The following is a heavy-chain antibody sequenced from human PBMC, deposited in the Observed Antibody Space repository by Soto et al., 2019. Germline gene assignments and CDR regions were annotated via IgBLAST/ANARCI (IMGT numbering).Heavy chain of an antibody. Sequence: QVQLQESGPGVVKPSQTLSLTCTVSGGSFSSGDYYWSWVRQPPGKGLEWIGYIYYTGSTFINPSLKSRVSISIDTSKTQFSLKLSSVTAADTAVYYCARIHFGDEPSYYYYGMDVWGQGTTVTVSS. J-gene: IGHJ6*02. D-gene: IGHD4-17*01. CDR1: GGSFSSGDYY. V-gene: IGHV4-30-4*01. CDR3: ARIHFGDEPSYYYYGMDV. CDR2: IYYTGST.